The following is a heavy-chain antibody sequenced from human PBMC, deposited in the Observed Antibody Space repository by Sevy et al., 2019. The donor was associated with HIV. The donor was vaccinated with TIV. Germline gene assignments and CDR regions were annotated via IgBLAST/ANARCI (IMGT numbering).Heavy chain of an antibody. J-gene: IGHJ4*02. CDR3: AREGCTKPHDY. D-gene: IGHD2-8*01. CDR1: GFTFNKYS. CDR2: LSFGCGEI. Sequence: GGPLRLSCAASGFTFNKYSMSWVRQPPGKGLEWVATLSFGCGEINYADSVKGRFTISRDNSKNSFYLQTNNLRAEDTALYYCAREGCTKPHDYWGQGTLVTVSS. V-gene: IGHV3-23*01.